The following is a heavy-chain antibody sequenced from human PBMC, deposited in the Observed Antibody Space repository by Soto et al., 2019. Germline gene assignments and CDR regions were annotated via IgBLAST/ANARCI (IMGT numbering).Heavy chain of an antibody. CDR2: INAGNGNR. Sequence: QVQLVQSGAEEKKPGASVKVSCKASGYTFSSYAMHWVRQAPGQRLEWMGWINAGNGNRKYSQKFQGRVTITTDTSASKAYMEQSSLRSEDTAVYYCARDGGPMDVWGQGTTVTVSS. V-gene: IGHV1-3*05. J-gene: IGHJ6*02. CDR1: GYTFSSYA. D-gene: IGHD3-16*01. CDR3: ARDGGPMDV.